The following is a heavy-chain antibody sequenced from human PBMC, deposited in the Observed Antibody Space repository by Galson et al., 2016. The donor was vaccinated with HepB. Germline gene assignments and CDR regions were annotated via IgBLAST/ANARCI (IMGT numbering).Heavy chain of an antibody. CDR2: IFYGGTT. J-gene: IGHJ6*03. D-gene: IGHD2-2*01. V-gene: IGHV3-53*01. CDR1: GFTVSSYY. Sequence: SLRLSCAASGFTVSSYYMSWVRQAPGKGLEWVSVIFYGGTTYYADSVEGRFPIFSDDSMNTLYLQMNSLTAEDTAVYFCARTSYRECTGTRCVNFRYYYYYMDVWGKGTTVTVSS. CDR3: ARTSYRECTGTRCVNFRYYYYYMDV.